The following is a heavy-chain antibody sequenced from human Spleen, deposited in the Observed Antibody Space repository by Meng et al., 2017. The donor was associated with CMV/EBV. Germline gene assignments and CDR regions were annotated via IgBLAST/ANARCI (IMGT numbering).Heavy chain of an antibody. D-gene: IGHD6-6*01. CDR1: GGTFSSYA. J-gene: IGHJ6*02. Sequence: SVKVSCKASGGTFSSYAISWVRQAPGQGLEWMGGIIPILGIANYAQKFQGRVTITADKSTSTAYMELSSLRSEDTAVYFCASGGYSSSRWGNYYYGMDVWGHGTTVTVSS. V-gene: IGHV1-69*10. CDR3: ASGGYSSSRWGNYYYGMDV. CDR2: IIPILGIA.